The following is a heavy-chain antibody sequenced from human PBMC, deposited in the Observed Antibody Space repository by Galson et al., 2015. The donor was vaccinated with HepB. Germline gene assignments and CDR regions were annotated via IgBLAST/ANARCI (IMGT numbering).Heavy chain of an antibody. V-gene: IGHV3-21*01. CDR2: ISSSSSYI. CDR3: ARVGGSYYDDAFDI. J-gene: IGHJ3*02. D-gene: IGHD1-26*01. Sequence: LRLSCAASGFTFSSYSMNWVHQAPGKGLEWVSSISSSSSYIYYADSVKGRFTISRDNAKNSLYLQMNSLRAEDTAVYYCARVGGSYYDDAFDIWGQGTMVTVSS. CDR1: GFTFSSYS.